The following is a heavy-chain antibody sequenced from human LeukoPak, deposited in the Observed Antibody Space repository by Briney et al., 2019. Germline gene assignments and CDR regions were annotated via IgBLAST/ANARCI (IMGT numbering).Heavy chain of an antibody. CDR1: EFTFSSYS. Sequence: GGSLSLSCAASEFTFSSYSMNWVRQAPGKGLEWVASMNHNGNVNYYVDSVKGRFTISRDNAKNSLYLQMSNLRAEDTAVYFCARGDGLDVWGQGATVTVSS. D-gene: IGHD3-16*01. CDR3: ARGDGLDV. CDR2: MNHNGNVN. J-gene: IGHJ6*02. V-gene: IGHV3-7*03.